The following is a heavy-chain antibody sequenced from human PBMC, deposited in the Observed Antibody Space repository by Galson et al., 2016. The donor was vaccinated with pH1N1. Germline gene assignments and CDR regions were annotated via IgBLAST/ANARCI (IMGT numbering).Heavy chain of an antibody. J-gene: IGHJ4*02. CDR3: ARDSKGGIPFHY. CDR2: IYTSGIT. D-gene: IGHD1-26*01. Sequence: SETLSLTCTVSGGSISSYYWTWIRQPAGKGLEWLGRIYTSGITNYNPFLKSRVTMSVDTSKSQFSLRLSSVTAADTAVYYCARDSKGGIPFHYWGQGTLVTLSS. V-gene: IGHV4-4*07. CDR1: GGSISSYY.